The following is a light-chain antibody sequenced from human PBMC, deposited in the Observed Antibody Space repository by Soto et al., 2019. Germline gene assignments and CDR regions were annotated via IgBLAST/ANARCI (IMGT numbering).Light chain of an antibody. J-gene: IGKJ5*01. CDR1: QRVSSSY. Sequence: EIVLTQSPGTLSLSPGERATLSCRASQRVSSSYLAWYQQKPGQAPRLLIYGASSRATGIPDRFSGSGSGTDFTLAISRLEPVNFAVYYCQQYGSSLSITFGQGTRLEIK. CDR2: GAS. CDR3: QQYGSSLSIT. V-gene: IGKV3-20*01.